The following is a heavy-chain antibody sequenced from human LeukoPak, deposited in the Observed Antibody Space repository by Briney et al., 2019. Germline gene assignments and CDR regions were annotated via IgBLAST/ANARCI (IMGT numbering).Heavy chain of an antibody. Sequence: GASVKVSCKASGGTFSSYAISWVRQAPGQGLEWMGGIIPIFVTANYAQKFQGRVTITADESTSTAYMERSSLRSEDTAVYYCARVGADFDFWSGYYKRGRWFDPWGQGTLVTVSS. CDR2: IIPIFVTA. CDR1: GGTFSSYA. CDR3: ARVGADFDFWSGYYKRGRWFDP. D-gene: IGHD3-3*01. J-gene: IGHJ5*02. V-gene: IGHV1-69*13.